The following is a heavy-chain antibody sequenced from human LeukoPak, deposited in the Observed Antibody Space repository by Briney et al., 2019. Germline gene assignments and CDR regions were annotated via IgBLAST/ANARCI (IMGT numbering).Heavy chain of an antibody. CDR2: ISSSSSYT. V-gene: IGHV3-11*06. Sequence: PGGSLRLSCAASGLTFSDYYMSWIRQAPGKGLEWVSYISSSSSYTNYADSVKGRFTISRDNAKNSLYLQMNSLRAEDTAVYYCARVGGGSLSFYYFDYWGQGTLVTVSS. CDR1: GLTFSDYY. J-gene: IGHJ4*02. CDR3: ARVGGGSLSFYYFDY. D-gene: IGHD2-15*01.